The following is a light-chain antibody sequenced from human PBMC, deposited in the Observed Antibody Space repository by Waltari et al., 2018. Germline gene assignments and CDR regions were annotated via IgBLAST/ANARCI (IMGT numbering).Light chain of an antibody. CDR3: QTGGHGTWV. J-gene: IGLJ3*02. CDR1: SGHSSNV. V-gene: IGLV4-69*01. CDR2: VNSDGGH. Sequence: QLVLTQSPSASASLGASVKLTCTLSSGHSSNVIAWLQQQPEKGPRYLMKVNSDGGHSRGGEIRGRFSGSSSGAGRYLTIASVQPEDEADYYCQTGGHGTWVVGGGTKLTVL.